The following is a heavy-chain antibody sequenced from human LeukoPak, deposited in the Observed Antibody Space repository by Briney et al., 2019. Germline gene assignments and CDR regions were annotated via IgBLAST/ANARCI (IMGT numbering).Heavy chain of an antibody. J-gene: IGHJ4*02. Sequence: SLRLSCTASGITFGDYAVSWVRQAPGKGLEWVSFIRVKAFGKTTEYAASVKGRFTISRDDSNNIAYLQMNSLKTEDTAVYFCTRDHNNVFDYWGQGTLVTVSS. CDR1: GITFGDYA. CDR3: TRDHNNVFDY. CDR2: IRVKAFGKTT. V-gene: IGHV3-49*04. D-gene: IGHD1-14*01.